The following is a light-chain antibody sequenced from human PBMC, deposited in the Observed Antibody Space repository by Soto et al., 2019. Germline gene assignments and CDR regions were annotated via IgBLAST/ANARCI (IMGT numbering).Light chain of an antibody. Sequence: DIQMTQSPSSLSASAGDSVTLNCRASQRPSSFLNWYQQAPGRAPKLLISTAYKLQSGVPSRFSGSESGTEFTLTISSLQAEDLAIYFCQQTYSAPLTVGHGTKV. V-gene: IGKV1-39*01. CDR1: QRPSSF. J-gene: IGKJ3*01. CDR3: QQTYSAPLT. CDR2: TAY.